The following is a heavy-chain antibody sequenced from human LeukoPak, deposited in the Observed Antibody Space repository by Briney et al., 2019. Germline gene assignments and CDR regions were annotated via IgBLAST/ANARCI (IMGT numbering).Heavy chain of an antibody. D-gene: IGHD5-18*01. CDR1: GDTFSNRG. J-gene: IGHJ1*01. CDR3: TRGGRDTSAEYFQH. CDR2: IIPMVGLA. Sequence: SVKVSCKVSGDTFSNRGISWVRQAPGQGLEWMGRIIPMVGLAKYAQKFQGKVTLIADKSTNTAYLELSNVTSEDTAVYFCTRGGRDTSAEYFQHWGQGTLVTVSS. V-gene: IGHV1-69*04.